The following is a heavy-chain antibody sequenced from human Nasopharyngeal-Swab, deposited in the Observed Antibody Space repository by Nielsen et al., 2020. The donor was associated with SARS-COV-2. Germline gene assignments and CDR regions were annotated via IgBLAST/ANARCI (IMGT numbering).Heavy chain of an antibody. Sequence: SETLSLTCPVSGGSISSGNYNWTCVRQQPGKGLEWIGYVSYSGSTYYNPSLKSRLTISRDTSKNQFSLKMTSVTAADTAVYYCARGSTGYYISGWFDPWGQGTLVTVSS. J-gene: IGHJ5*02. V-gene: IGHV4-31*03. CDR2: VSYSGST. CDR1: GGSISSGNYN. D-gene: IGHD3-9*01. CDR3: ARGSTGYYISGWFDP.